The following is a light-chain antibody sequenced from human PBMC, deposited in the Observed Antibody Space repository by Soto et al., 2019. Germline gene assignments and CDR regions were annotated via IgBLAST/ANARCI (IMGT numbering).Light chain of an antibody. V-gene: IGKV3-15*01. CDR2: GAS. CDR1: QSVSSN. Sequence: EFVMTQSPATVSVSPGERATLSCRASQSVSSNLAWYRQKPGQAPRLLMYGASTRATSISDRFSGSGSGTEFTLTISCLQSEDFATYYCQQYYSYPRTFGQGTKVDIK. CDR3: QQYYSYPRT. J-gene: IGKJ1*01.